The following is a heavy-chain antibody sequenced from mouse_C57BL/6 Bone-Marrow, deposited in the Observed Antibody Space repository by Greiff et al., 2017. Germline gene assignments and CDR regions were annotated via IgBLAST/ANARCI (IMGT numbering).Heavy chain of an antibody. Sequence: VQLQQSGAELVRPGASVKLSCTASGFNIKDDYIHWVKQRPEQGLEWIGWIDPEIGDTEYASKFQGKAPITSDTSSHTAYLQLSSLTSEDTAVYYCSSLDGNYFDFWGQGTPLTVAS. J-gene: IGHJ2*01. CDR2: IDPEIGDT. CDR1: GFNIKDDY. CDR3: SSLDGNYFDF. D-gene: IGHD2-1*01. V-gene: IGHV14-4*01.